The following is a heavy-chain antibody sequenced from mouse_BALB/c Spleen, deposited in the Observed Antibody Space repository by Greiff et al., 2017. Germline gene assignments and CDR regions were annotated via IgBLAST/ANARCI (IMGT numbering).Heavy chain of an antibody. Sequence: VQLKESGGGLVQPGGSLKLSCAASGFDFSRYWMSWVRQAPGKGLEWIGEINPDSSTINYTPSLKDKFIISRDNAKNTLYLQMSKVRSEDTALYYCARPHYYGSSDWYFDVWGAGTTVTVSS. J-gene: IGHJ1*01. V-gene: IGHV4-1*02. CDR1: GFDFSRYW. CDR2: INPDSSTI. CDR3: ARPHYYGSSDWYFDV. D-gene: IGHD1-1*01.